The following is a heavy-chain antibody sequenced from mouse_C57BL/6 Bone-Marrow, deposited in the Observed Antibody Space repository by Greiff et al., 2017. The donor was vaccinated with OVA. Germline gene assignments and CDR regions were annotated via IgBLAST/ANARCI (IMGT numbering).Heavy chain of an antibody. V-gene: IGHV5-12*01. J-gene: IGHJ1*03. CDR2: ISNGGGST. D-gene: IGHD1-1*01. CDR1: GFTFSDYY. Sequence: DVKLQESGGGLVQPGGSLKLSCAASGFTFSDYYMYWVRQTPEKRLEWVAYISNGGGSTYYPDTVKGRFTISRDNAKNTLYLQMSRLKSEDTAMYYCARRGTTVVAHWYFDVWGTGTTVTVSS. CDR3: ARRGTTVVAHWYFDV.